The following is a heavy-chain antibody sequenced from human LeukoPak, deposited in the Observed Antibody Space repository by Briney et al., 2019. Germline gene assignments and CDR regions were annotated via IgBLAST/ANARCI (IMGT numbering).Heavy chain of an antibody. J-gene: IGHJ4*02. V-gene: IGHV3-33*06. Sequence: GRSLRLSCAASGLTFSSYGMHWVRQAPGKGLEWVAVIWYDGSNKYYADSVKGRFTISRDNSKNTRYLQMNSLRAEDTAVYYCAKDSSRIAVELVGPHYWGQGTLVTVSS. CDR3: AKDSSRIAVELVGPHY. CDR2: IWYDGSNK. D-gene: IGHD6-19*01. CDR1: GLTFSSYG.